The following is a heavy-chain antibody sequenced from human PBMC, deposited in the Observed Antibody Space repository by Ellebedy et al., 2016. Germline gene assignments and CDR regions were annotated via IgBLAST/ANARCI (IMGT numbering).Heavy chain of an antibody. J-gene: IGHJ4*02. Sequence: GESLKISCAASGFTVSNNYMSWVRQAPGKGLEWVSIIYSEDRKYYADSVKGRFTISRDNSKNTLYLQMNSLKAEDTAVYYCAGGDFDYWGQGTLVTVSS. CDR3: AGGDFDY. CDR2: IYSEDRK. D-gene: IGHD4-17*01. V-gene: IGHV3-53*01. CDR1: GFTVSNNY.